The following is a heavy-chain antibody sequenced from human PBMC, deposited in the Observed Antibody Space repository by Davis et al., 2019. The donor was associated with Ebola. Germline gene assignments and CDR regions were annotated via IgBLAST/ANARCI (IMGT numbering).Heavy chain of an antibody. Sequence: PSETLSPTCTVSGGSISSYYWSWIRQPPGKGLEWIGYIYYSGSTNYNPSLKSRVTIPVDTSKNQFSLKLSSVTAADTAVYYCARAHGFQDYGPNKNWFDPWGQGTLVTVSS. CDR3: ARAHGFQDYGPNKNWFDP. J-gene: IGHJ5*02. CDR1: GGSISSYY. D-gene: IGHD4/OR15-4a*01. V-gene: IGHV4-59*12. CDR2: IYYSGST.